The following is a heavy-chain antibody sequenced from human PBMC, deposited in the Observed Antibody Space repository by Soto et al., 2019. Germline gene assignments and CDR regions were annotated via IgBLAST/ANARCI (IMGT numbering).Heavy chain of an antibody. CDR3: AKSRGKLFFLLVHSYGSSNVF. Sequence: PGGSLRLSCAVPGIIFTGYGMHWVRQAPGKGLEWVAIIRFDGSNIHYADSVKGRFTISRDNSKNTLYLQMNSLRPEDTAVYYCAKSRGKLFFLLVHSYGSSNVFWGQG. D-gene: IGHD5-18*01. V-gene: IGHV3-30*02. J-gene: IGHJ4*02. CDR1: GIIFTGYG. CDR2: IRFDGSNI.